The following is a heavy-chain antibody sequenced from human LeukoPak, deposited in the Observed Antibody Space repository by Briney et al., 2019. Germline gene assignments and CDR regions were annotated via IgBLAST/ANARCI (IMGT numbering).Heavy chain of an antibody. Sequence: PSETLSLTCAVYGGSFSGYYWSWIRQPPGKGLEWIGEINHSGSTNYNPSLKSRVTISIDTSKNQIARNLNSVTAAHTVVYVAAGEPGVAVDLRHSYRMDVWGQGTTVTVSS. CDR1: GGSFSGYY. CDR2: INHSGST. V-gene: IGHV4-34*01. CDR3: AGEPGVAVDLRHSYRMDV. D-gene: IGHD6-19*01. J-gene: IGHJ6*02.